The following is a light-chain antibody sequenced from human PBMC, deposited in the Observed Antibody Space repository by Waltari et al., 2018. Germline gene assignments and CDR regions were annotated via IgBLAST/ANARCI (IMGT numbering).Light chain of an antibody. V-gene: IGLV1-40*01. CDR2: GNI. CDR3: QSYDSSLSAV. Sequence: QSVLTQPPSVSGAPGQRVTISCTGSSSDLGAGYVVHWYRQLPGTAPKLLTYGNINRPSGVPDRFSGSKSGTSASPAITGLQAEDEADYYCQSYDSSLSAVFGGGTKVTVL. J-gene: IGLJ3*02. CDR1: SSDLGAGYV.